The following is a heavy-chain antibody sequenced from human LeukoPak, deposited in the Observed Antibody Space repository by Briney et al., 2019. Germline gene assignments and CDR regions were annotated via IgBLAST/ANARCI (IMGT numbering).Heavy chain of an antibody. CDR3: ARCGYSYLRFWYFDL. CDR2: IYYTGTT. D-gene: IGHD5-18*01. J-gene: IGHJ2*01. Sequence: PSETLSLTCTVSGGSISSTNYYWGWIRQPPGKGLEWIGTIYYTGTTYYNPSLTSRVTISVDTSKNQFSLRLSSVTAADTAVYYCARCGYSYLRFWYFDLWGRGTLVTVSS. V-gene: IGHV4-39*07. CDR1: GGSISSTNYY.